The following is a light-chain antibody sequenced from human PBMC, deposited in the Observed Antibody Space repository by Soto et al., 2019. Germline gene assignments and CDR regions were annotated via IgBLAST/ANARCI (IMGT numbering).Light chain of an antibody. CDR1: SSDVGGYNY. CDR2: DVS. CDR3: SSYASSSTLPFYF. V-gene: IGLV2-14*01. Sequence: QSVLTQPASVSGSPGQSITISCTGTSSDVGGYNYVSWYQQHPGKAPKLMIYDVSNRPSGVSNRFSGSKSGNTASLTISGLQAEDEADYYCSSYASSSTLPFYFFGTGPKVTVL. J-gene: IGLJ1*01.